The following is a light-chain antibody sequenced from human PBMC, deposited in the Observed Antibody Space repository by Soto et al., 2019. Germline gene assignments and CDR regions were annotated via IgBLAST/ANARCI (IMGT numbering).Light chain of an antibody. V-gene: IGKV3-11*01. CDR1: QSVSSY. Sequence: EIVLTQSPATLSLSPGERATLSCRASQSVSSYLAWYQQKPGQAPRLLIYDASNRATGIPARFSGSGSGTDFTLTISSLGPEDFAVYYCQQRSDWPLTCGQGTRLEMK. J-gene: IGKJ5*01. CDR2: DAS. CDR3: QQRSDWPLT.